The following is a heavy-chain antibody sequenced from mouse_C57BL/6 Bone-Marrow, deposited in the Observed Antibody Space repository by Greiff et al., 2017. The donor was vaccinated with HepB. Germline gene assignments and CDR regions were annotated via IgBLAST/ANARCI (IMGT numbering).Heavy chain of an antibody. Sequence: QVQLQQPGAELVKPGASVKMSCKASGYTFTSYWITWVKQRPGQGLEWIGEIYPGSGSTNYNEKFKSKATLTVDTSSSTAYMQLSSLTSEDSAVYYCAHKTAQATLAYWGQGTLVTVSA. V-gene: IGHV1-55*01. CDR2: IYPGSGST. J-gene: IGHJ3*01. D-gene: IGHD3-2*02. CDR1: GYTFTSYW. CDR3: AHKTAQATLAY.